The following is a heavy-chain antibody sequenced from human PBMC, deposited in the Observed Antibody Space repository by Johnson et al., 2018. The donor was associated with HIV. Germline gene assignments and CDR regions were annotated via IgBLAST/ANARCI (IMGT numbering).Heavy chain of an antibody. CDR2: IPYDGSNK. D-gene: IGHD3-22*01. V-gene: IGHV3-30*18. J-gene: IGHJ3*02. CDR3: AKDPTTYYYDSSGYRTGGDAFDI. CDR1: GFSLSDYY. Sequence: QVQLVESGGGLVKPGGSLRLSCAASGFSLSDYYMSWIRQAPGKGLEWVAVIPYDGSNKYYADSVKGRFTISRDNSKNTLYLQMNSLRAEDTAVYYCAKDPTTYYYDSSGYRTGGDAFDIWGQGTMVTVSS.